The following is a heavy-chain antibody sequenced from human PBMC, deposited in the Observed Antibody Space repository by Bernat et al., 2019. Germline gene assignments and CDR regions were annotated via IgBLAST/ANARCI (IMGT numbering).Heavy chain of an antibody. CDR3: ARPGYCSSSRCYADDAFDI. CDR1: GFNFSSYS. Sequence: EVQLVESGGGLVQPGGSLRLSCAASGFNFSSYSMNWVRQAPGKGLEWVSYISTGSSTIYYADSVRGRFTISRDNAQNSMYLQMNCLRDEDTAVYYCARPGYCSSSRCYADDAFDIWGQGTMVTVSS. J-gene: IGHJ3*02. CDR2: ISTGSSTI. D-gene: IGHD2-2*01. V-gene: IGHV3-48*02.